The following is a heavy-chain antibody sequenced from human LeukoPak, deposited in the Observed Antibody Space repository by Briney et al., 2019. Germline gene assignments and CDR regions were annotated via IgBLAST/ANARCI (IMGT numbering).Heavy chain of an antibody. D-gene: IGHD3-3*01. V-gene: IGHV4-39*07. Sequence: SETLSLTCAVSGDSSDISSYYWGWIRQPPGKGLEWIGSIYYSGTTYYNPSLKSRVTISVDTSKNQFSLKLSSVTAADTAVYYCARGVSTYYDFWLVRDYFDYWGQGTLVTVSS. CDR2: IYYSGTT. J-gene: IGHJ4*02. CDR1: GDSSDISSYY. CDR3: ARGVSTYYDFWLVRDYFDY.